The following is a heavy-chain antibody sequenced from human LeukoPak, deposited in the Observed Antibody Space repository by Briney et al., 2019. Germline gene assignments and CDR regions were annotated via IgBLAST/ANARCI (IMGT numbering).Heavy chain of an antibody. Sequence: GGSLRLSCAASGFTFSSYAMSWVRQAPGKGLEWVSAISGSGGSTYYADSVKGRFTISRDNSKNTLYLHMNSLRAGDTAVYYCAKDRFGSGSPNWFGPWGQGTLVTVSS. CDR1: GFTFSSYA. CDR3: AKDRFGSGSPNWFGP. CDR2: ISGSGGST. V-gene: IGHV3-23*01. D-gene: IGHD3-10*01. J-gene: IGHJ5*02.